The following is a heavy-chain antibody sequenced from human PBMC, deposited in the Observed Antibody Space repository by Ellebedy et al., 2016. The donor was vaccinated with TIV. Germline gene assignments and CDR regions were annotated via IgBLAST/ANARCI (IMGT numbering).Heavy chain of an antibody. V-gene: IGHV3-53*01. CDR2: IYSGGST. D-gene: IGHD3-22*01. CDR3: ARNMRPGSAYYYD. CDR1: GFTVSSNY. Sequence: GESLKFSCAASGFTVSSNYMSWVRQAPGKGLEWVSVIYSGGSTYYADSVKGRFTISRDNSKNTLYLQMTSLRAEDAAVYYCARNMRPGSAYYYDWGQGTLVTVSS. J-gene: IGHJ4*02.